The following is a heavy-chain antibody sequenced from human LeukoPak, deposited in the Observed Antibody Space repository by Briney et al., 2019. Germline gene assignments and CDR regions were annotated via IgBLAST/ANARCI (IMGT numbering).Heavy chain of an antibody. D-gene: IGHD2-15*01. V-gene: IGHV1-18*01. Sequence: ASVKVSCKVSGYTFTSYGISWVRQAPGQGLEWMGWISAFNANTNYAQKFQGRVTMTTDTSTSTVYMDLRNLRSDDTAVYYCARDLDIVVVAAALRHYGLDVWGQGTTVTVSS. CDR3: ARDLDIVVVAAALRHYGLDV. CDR1: GYTFTSYG. CDR2: ISAFNANT. J-gene: IGHJ6*02.